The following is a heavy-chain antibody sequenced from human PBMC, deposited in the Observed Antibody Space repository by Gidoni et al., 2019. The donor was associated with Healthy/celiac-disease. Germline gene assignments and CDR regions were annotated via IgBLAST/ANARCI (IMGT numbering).Heavy chain of an antibody. CDR3: ARVGSSSYYYYYYGMDV. CDR2: IIPISGTA. V-gene: IGHV1-69*01. CDR1: GGTFSSYA. J-gene: IGHJ6*02. D-gene: IGHD6-6*01. Sequence: QVQLVQSGAEVKKPGSSVKVSCKASGGTFSSYAISWVRQAPGQGLEWMGGIIPISGTANYAQKFQGRVTITADESTSTAYMELSSLRSEDTAVYYCARVGSSSYYYYYYGMDVWGQGTTVTVSS.